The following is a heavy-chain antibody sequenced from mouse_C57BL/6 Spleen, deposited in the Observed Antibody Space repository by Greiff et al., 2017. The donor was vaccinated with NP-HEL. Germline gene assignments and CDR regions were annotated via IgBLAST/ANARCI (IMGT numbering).Heavy chain of an antibody. Sequence: QVQLHQPGAELVKPGASVKLSCKASGYTFTSYWMHWVKQRPGQGLEWIGMIHPNSGSTNYNEKFKSKATLTVDKSSSTAYMQLSSRTSEDSAVYYCARTGTSLIEAMDYWGQGTSVTVSS. CDR2: IHPNSGST. D-gene: IGHD4-1*01. CDR1: GYTFTSYW. CDR3: ARTGTSLIEAMDY. V-gene: IGHV1-64*01. J-gene: IGHJ4*01.